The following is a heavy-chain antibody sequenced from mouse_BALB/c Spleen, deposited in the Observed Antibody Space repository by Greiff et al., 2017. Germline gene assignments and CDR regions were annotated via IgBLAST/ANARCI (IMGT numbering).Heavy chain of an antibody. CDR2: ISSGGST. Sequence: EVNLVESGGGLVKPGGSLKLSCAASGFTFSSYAMSWVRQTPEKRLEWVASISSGGSTYYPDSVKGRFTISRDNARNILYLQMSRLRSEDTAMYYCARNCGSREGFAYWGQGTLVTVSA. D-gene: IGHD1-1*01. CDR1: GFTFSSYA. J-gene: IGHJ3*01. V-gene: IGHV5-6-5*01. CDR3: ARNCGSREGFAY.